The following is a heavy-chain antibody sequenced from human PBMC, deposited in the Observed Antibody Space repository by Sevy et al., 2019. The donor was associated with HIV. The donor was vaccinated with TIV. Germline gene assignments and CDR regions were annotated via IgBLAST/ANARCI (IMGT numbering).Heavy chain of an antibody. D-gene: IGHD3-10*01. CDR2: IYHSGST. Sequence: SETLSLTCAVSGGSISSSNWWSWVRQPPGKGLEWIGEIYHSGSTNYNPSLKSRVTISVDKSKNQFPRRLSSVTAADTAVYYCAILGDITMVRGVMSGFDPWDQGTLVTVSS. CDR3: AILGDITMVRGVMSGFDP. CDR1: GGSISSSNW. J-gene: IGHJ5*02. V-gene: IGHV4-4*02.